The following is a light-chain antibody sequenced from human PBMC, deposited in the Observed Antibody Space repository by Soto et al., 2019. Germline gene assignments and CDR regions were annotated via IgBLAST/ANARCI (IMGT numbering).Light chain of an antibody. CDR2: DDS. CDR1: NIGRKS. V-gene: IGLV3-21*02. CDR3: HVWDSSSGHYI. J-gene: IGLJ1*01. Sequence: SYELAQPPSVSVAPGQTARISCGGNNIGRKSVHWYQQKPGRAPVVVVYDDSDRPSGIPKRFSGANSGDTATLTISRVEAGDEAEYYCHVWDSSSGHYIFVPGTKVTVL.